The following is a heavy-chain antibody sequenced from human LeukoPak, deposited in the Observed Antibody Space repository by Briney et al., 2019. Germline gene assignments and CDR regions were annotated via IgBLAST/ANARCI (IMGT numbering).Heavy chain of an antibody. Sequence: GGSLRLSCAASGFTFSSYAMSWVRQAPGKGLEWVSGISGSGGSTYYADSVKGRFTISRDNSKNTLYLQMNSLRAEDTAVYYCAKDRYYDFWSGYSVWFDPWGQGTLVTVSS. D-gene: IGHD3-3*01. CDR3: AKDRYYDFWSGYSVWFDP. J-gene: IGHJ5*02. CDR2: ISGSGGST. CDR1: GFTFSSYA. V-gene: IGHV3-23*01.